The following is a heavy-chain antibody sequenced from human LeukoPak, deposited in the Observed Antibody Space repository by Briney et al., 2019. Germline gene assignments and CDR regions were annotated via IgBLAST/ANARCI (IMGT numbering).Heavy chain of an antibody. CDR1: GAPISSYY. V-gene: IGHV4-59*08. J-gene: IGHJ4*02. D-gene: IGHD1-26*01. CDR3: ARHLSGGTYPLDY. CDR2: IYYTGTT. Sequence: PSETLSLTCTVSGAPISSYYWSWIRQPPGRGLECIGYIYYTGTTNYNPSLNSRVTMSVDTSKNQFSLRLTSVTAADTALYYCARHLSGGTYPLDYWGQGTLVTVSS.